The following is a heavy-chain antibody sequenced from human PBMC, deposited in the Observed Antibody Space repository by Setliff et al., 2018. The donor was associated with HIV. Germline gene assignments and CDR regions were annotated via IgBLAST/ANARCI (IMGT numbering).Heavy chain of an antibody. CDR1: GYTFSSYS. Sequence: ASVKVSCKASGYTFSSYSLHWVRQAPGQGLEWMGIINPSSGGASYAQKFQGRVTLTRDTAASTAYMELSSLRSEDTAVYYCARDIYDSGWFTLEYWGQGTLVTVSS. J-gene: IGHJ4*02. V-gene: IGHV1-46*01. CDR3: ARDIYDSGWFTLEY. CDR2: INPSSGGA. D-gene: IGHD6-19*01.